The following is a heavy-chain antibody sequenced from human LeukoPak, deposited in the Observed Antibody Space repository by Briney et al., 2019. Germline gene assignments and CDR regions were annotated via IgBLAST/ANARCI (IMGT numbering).Heavy chain of an antibody. Sequence: PSETLSLTCSVSGASFSTNYWSWIRQPAGKGLEWIGRIYTSGSTNYNPSLKSRVTISVDTSKNQFSLKLSSVTAADTAVYYCARGAQGSGHWFDPWGQGTLVTVSS. V-gene: IGHV4-4*07. CDR3: ARGAQGSGHWFDP. D-gene: IGHD3-10*01. CDR2: IYTSGST. CDR1: GASFSTNY. J-gene: IGHJ5*02.